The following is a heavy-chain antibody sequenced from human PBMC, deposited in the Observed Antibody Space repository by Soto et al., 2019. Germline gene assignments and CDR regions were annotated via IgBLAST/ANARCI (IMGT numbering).Heavy chain of an antibody. J-gene: IGHJ4*02. Sequence: ASVKVSCKASGYNFNTFDIYWVRQATGHGLEWMGWMNPNSGNTGYAQELRGRVAMTRDTSNTTAYMELTSLTSDDTGVYYCAGGNFRYWGQGTLVTVPQ. V-gene: IGHV1-8*02. CDR3: AGGNFRY. CDR1: GYNFNTFD. CDR2: MNPNSGNT.